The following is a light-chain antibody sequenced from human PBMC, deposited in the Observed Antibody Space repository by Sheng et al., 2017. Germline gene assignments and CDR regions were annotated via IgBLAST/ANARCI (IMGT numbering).Light chain of an antibody. Sequence: QSALTQPASVSGSPGQSITISCTGTSSDVGSYNLVSWYQQHPGKAPKLMIYEGGKRPSGVSNRFSGSKSGNTASLTISGLQADDEADYYCCSYAGSGSRVLGTGTKVTVL. CDR3: CSYAGSGSRV. J-gene: IGLJ1*01. CDR2: EGG. CDR1: SSDVGSYNL. V-gene: IGLV2-23*01.